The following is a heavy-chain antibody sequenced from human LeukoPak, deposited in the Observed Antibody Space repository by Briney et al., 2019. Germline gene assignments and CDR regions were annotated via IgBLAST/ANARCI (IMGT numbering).Heavy chain of an antibody. CDR1: GFTFDDYA. CDR3: AKSKTVTTEFDH. CDR2: ISWNSGSI. J-gene: IGHJ4*02. V-gene: IGHV3-9*03. Sequence: GGSLRLSCAASGFTFDDYAMHWVRQVPGKGLEWVSGISWNSGSIGYADSVKGRFTISRDNAKNSLYLQMNSLRAEDMTLYYCAKSKTVTTEFDHWGQGTLVTVSS. D-gene: IGHD4-17*01.